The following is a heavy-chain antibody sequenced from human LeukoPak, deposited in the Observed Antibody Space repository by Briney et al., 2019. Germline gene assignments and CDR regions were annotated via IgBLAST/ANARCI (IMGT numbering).Heavy chain of an antibody. CDR2: IYYTGST. D-gene: IGHD6-6*01. CDR3: ARWGSIALSRFDY. Sequence: KPSETLSLTCSVSGGSISGYYWSWIRRPPGKGLEWIGYIYYTGSTNYNPSLTSRVNMSVDSSKNQLSLNLTSVTAADTAVYYCARWGSIALSRFDYWGQGTLVNVSS. J-gene: IGHJ4*02. CDR1: GGSISGYY. V-gene: IGHV4-59*01.